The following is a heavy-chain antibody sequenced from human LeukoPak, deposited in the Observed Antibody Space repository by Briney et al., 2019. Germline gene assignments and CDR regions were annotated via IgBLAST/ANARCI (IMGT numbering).Heavy chain of an antibody. CDR3: ARGRYMDV. CDR2: MNPKSGDT. V-gene: IGHV1-8*01. CDR1: GYSFSSHD. J-gene: IGHJ6*03. Sequence: GASVKVSCKASGYSFSSHDINWVRQATGQGLEWMGWMNPKSGDTGYEQKFQGRVTITRDSSISTVYMELSSLRSEDTALYYCARGRYMDVWGKGTTVTVSS.